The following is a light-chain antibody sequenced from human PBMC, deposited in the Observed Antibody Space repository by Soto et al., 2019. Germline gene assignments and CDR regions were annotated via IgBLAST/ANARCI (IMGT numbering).Light chain of an antibody. J-gene: IGKJ1*01. CDR3: QQYDSFSRT. CDR1: QSILSW. Sequence: DIQMNQSPSSLSSSVGDRVTIACRASQSILSWLAWYQQKPGKAPKLLIYKASSLESGVPSRFSGSGSGTECTLTISSLQPDDSATYYCQQYDSFSRTFGQGTKVEVK. V-gene: IGKV1-5*03. CDR2: KAS.